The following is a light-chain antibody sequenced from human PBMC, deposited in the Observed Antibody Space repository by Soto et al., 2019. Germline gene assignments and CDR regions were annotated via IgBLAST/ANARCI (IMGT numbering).Light chain of an antibody. V-gene: IGKV4-1*01. CDR1: QSLFYSSNNKNH. CDR3: QQYYSSLSYT. J-gene: IGKJ2*01. Sequence: DIVMTQSPDSLAVSLGERATINCKSSQSLFYSSNNKNHLAWYQHKAGRPPRLLIYWASTRESGVPDRFSASGSGTDFTLTINNLQAEDVAVYYCQQYYSSLSYTFGQGTKLEIK. CDR2: WAS.